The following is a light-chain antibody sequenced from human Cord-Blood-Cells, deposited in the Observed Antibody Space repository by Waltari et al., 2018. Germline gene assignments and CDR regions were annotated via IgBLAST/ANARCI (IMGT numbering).Light chain of an antibody. CDR2: SNN. V-gene: IGLV1-44*01. CDR3: AAWDDSLNGYV. CDR1: SSNIGSNT. Sequence: QSVLTQPPSASGTPGQRVTISCSGSSSNIGSNTVNWYQQLPGTAPKLLIYSNNHRPSGVPARFSGSKSGTSASLAISGLQSEDAAYYYCAAWDDSLNGYVFGTGTKVTVL. J-gene: IGLJ1*01.